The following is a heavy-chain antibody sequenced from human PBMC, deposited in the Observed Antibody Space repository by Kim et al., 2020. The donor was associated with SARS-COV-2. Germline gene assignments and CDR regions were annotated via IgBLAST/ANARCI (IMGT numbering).Heavy chain of an antibody. CDR2: ISSSSSYI. V-gene: IGHV3-21*01. CDR1: GFTFSSYS. J-gene: IGHJ6*02. D-gene: IGHD5-18*01. CDR3: ARGGYSYGYPPLGYYGMDV. Sequence: GGSLRLSCAASGFTFSSYSMNWVRQAPGKGLEWVSSISSSSSYIYYADSVKGRFTISRDNAKNSLYLQMNSLRAEDTAVYYCARGGYSYGYPPLGYYGMDVWGQGTTVTVSS.